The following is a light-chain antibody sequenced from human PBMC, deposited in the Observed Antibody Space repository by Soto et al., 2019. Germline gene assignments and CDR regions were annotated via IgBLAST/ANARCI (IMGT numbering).Light chain of an antibody. V-gene: IGKV3-20*01. J-gene: IGKJ4*01. CDR2: VAS. CDR1: QSVSSSY. CDR3: QQYDNSPLT. Sequence: EIVLTQSPGTLSLSPGERATLSCRASQSVSSSYLAWYQQKPGQAPRLLIYVASSRATGIPDRFSGSGSGTDFTLTISRLETEDVAVYYFQQYDNSPLTFGGGTRVEIK.